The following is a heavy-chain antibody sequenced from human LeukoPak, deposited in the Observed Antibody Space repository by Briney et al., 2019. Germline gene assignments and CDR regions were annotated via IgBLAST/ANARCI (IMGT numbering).Heavy chain of an antibody. V-gene: IGHV3-53*01. CDR3: ARARPGFGELLYGFDY. CDR2: IYSGGST. D-gene: IGHD3-10*01. Sequence: QAGGSLRLSCAASGFTVSSNYMSWVRQAPGKGLEWVSVIYSGGSTYYADSVKGRFTISRDNSKNTLYLQMNSLRAEDTAVYYCARARPGFGELLYGFDYWGQGTLVTVSS. J-gene: IGHJ4*02. CDR1: GFTVSSNY.